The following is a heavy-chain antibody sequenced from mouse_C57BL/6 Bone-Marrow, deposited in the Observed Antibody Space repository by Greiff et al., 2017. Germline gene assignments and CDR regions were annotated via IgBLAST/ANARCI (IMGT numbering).Heavy chain of an antibody. CDR3: ARGTASTVVEGGYFDV. V-gene: IGHV1-66*01. D-gene: IGHD1-1*01. CDR2: IYPGSGNT. Sequence: QVQLQQSGPELVKPGASVKISCKASGYSFTSYYIHWVKQRPGQGLEWIGWIYPGSGNTKYTEKFKGKATLTADTSSSTAYMQLSSLTSEDSAVYYCARGTASTVVEGGYFDVWGTGTTVTVSS. CDR1: GYSFTSYY. J-gene: IGHJ1*03.